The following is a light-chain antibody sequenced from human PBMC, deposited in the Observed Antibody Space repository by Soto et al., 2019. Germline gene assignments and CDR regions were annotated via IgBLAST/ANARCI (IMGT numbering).Light chain of an antibody. J-gene: IGLJ2*01. V-gene: IGLV2-14*01. Sequence: QSALTQPASVSGSPGQSITISCTGTSSDVSGYNYVSWYQQHPGKAPKVIIYGVTHRPSRVSNRFSGSKSVNTASLTISGLHAEDEADYYCCSYTTTNTHVFGGRTKLTVL. CDR2: GVT. CDR3: CSYTTTNTHV. CDR1: SSDVSGYNY.